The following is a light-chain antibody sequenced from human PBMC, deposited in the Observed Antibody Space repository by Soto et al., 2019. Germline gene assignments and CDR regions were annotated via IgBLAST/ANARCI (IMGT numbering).Light chain of an antibody. CDR3: SSYTSSSTPYV. CDR1: SSDGGVYNY. J-gene: IGLJ1*01. CDR2: EVS. Sequence: QSALTQPASVSGSPGQSITISCTGTSSDGGVYNYVSWYQQHPGKSPKLMIYEVSNRPSGVSDRFSGSKSGNTASLTISGLQAEDEADYYCSSYTSSSTPYVFGTGTKLTVL. V-gene: IGLV2-14*01.